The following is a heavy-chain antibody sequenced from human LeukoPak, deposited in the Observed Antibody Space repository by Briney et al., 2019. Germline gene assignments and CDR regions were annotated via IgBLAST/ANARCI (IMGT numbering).Heavy chain of an antibody. V-gene: IGHV3-33*01. CDR3: ATSSGGSDHDYFDY. CDR2: IWYDGSKK. CDR1: GLPFNTYG. J-gene: IGHJ4*02. Sequence: GGSLRLSCAVSGLPFNTYGMHWVRQAPGKGLEWVAVIWYDGSKKYYADSVKGRFTVSRDNSKNILYLQMSSLSAEDTAVYYCATSSGGSDHDYFDYWGQGTLVTVSS. D-gene: IGHD1-26*01.